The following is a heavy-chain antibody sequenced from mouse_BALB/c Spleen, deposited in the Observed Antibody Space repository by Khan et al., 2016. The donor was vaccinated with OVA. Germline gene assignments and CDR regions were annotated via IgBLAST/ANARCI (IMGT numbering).Heavy chain of an antibody. CDR3: ARRDYGSSYPGFVY. CDR2: IYPGSGSI. Sequence: VELVESGPELVKPGASVKMSCKASGYSFTDYIISWVKRRTGQGLQWIGEIYPGSGSIYSNEKFKGKATLTADKSSNTAYMQLSSLTSEDSAVYFCARRDYGSSYPGFVYWGQGTLVTVSA. J-gene: IGHJ3*01. V-gene: IGHV1-77*01. CDR1: GYSFTDYI. D-gene: IGHD1-1*01.